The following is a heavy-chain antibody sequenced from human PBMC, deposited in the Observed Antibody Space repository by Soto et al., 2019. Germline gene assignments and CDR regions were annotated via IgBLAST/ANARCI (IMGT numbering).Heavy chain of an antibody. D-gene: IGHD3-22*01. CDR3: ASTYYYDSSGYYSLLYFAY. V-gene: IGHV1-69*12. J-gene: IGHJ4*02. CDR1: GGTFSSYA. CDR2: IIPIFGTA. Sequence: QVQLVQSGAEVKKPGSSVKVSCKASGGTFSSYAISWVRQAPGQGLEWMGGIIPIFGTANYAQKFQGRVTITADESTSTAYMELSSLRSEDTAVYYCASTYYYDSSGYYSLLYFAYWGQGTLVTVSS.